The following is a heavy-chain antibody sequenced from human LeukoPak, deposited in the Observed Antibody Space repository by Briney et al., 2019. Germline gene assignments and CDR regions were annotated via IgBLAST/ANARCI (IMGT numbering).Heavy chain of an antibody. CDR2: INPNSGGT. CDR3: ARGEQWLVRDWYFDL. J-gene: IGHJ2*01. CDR1: GYTFTGYY. V-gene: IGHV1-2*02. Sequence: ASVKVSCKASGYTFTGYYMHWVRQAPGQGLEWMGWINPNSGGTNYAQKFQGRVTMTRDTSISTAYMELSRLRSDDTAVYYCARGEQWLVRDWYFDLWGRGTLVTVSS. D-gene: IGHD6-19*01.